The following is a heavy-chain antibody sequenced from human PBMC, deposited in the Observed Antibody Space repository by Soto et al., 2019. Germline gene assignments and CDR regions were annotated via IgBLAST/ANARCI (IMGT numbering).Heavy chain of an antibody. Sequence: ESGGGVVPPGRSLRLSCAASGFTFSSYAMHWVRQAPGKGLEWVAVISYDGSNKYYADSVKGRFTISRDNSKNTLYLQMNSLRAEDTAVYYCARDRGDTAMVGDAFDIWGQGTMVTVSS. CDR3: ARDRGDTAMVGDAFDI. V-gene: IGHV3-30-3*01. CDR2: ISYDGSNK. J-gene: IGHJ3*02. CDR1: GFTFSSYA. D-gene: IGHD5-18*01.